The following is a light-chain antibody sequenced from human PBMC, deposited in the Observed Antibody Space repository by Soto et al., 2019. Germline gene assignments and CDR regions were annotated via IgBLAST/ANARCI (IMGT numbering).Light chain of an antibody. V-gene: IGKV3-20*01. J-gene: IGKJ1*01. CDR3: QQYDSYSWT. CDR1: QSVTSSY. CDR2: AAS. Sequence: EIVLTQSPGTLSLSPGERATLSCRASQSVTSSYLAWYQQKPGQAPRLLMYAASSRATGIPDRFSGSGSGTEFTLTINSLQSDDFATYYCQQYDSYSWTFGQGTKVDIK.